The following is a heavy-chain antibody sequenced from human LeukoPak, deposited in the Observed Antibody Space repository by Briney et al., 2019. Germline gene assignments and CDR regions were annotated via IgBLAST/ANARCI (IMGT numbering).Heavy chain of an antibody. V-gene: IGHV3-21*01. Sequence: KSGESLRLSCAASGFTFSSYGMNWVRQAPGKGLEWVSFISGSSSYIYYVDSVKGRFTISRDNAKNSLYLQMNSLRAEDTAVYYCAREWDRVFDYWGQGVLVTVSS. CDR3: AREWDRVFDY. D-gene: IGHD1-26*01. J-gene: IGHJ4*02. CDR2: ISGSSSYI. CDR1: GFTFSSYG.